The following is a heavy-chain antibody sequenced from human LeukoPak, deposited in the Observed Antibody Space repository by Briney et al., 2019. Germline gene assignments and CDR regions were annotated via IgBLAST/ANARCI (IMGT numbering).Heavy chain of an antibody. CDR1: GGSFSDYY. CDR3: ARPRIYGDYYYYYYMDV. D-gene: IGHD4-17*01. Sequence: SETLSLTCAVYGGSFSDYYWSWIRQPPGKGLEWIGEISHSGSTNYNPSLKSRVTISVDTSKNQFSLKLSSVTAADTAVYYCARPRIYGDYYYYYYMDVWGKGTTVTVSS. V-gene: IGHV4-34*01. J-gene: IGHJ6*03. CDR2: ISHSGST.